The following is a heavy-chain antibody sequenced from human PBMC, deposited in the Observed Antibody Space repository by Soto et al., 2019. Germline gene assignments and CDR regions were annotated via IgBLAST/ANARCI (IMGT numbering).Heavy chain of an antibody. CDR3: ARAPLRVPHYYYYYGMDV. J-gene: IGHJ6*02. CDR1: GYTFTSYG. Sequence: QVQLVQSGAEVKKPGASVKVSCKASGYTFTSYGISWVRQAPGQGLEWMGWISAYNGNTNYAQKLQGRVTMTTDTSTSTAYMELRSLRSDDTAVYYCARAPLRVPHYYYYYGMDVWGQGTTVTVSS. V-gene: IGHV1-18*01. CDR2: ISAYNGNT. D-gene: IGHD3-16*01.